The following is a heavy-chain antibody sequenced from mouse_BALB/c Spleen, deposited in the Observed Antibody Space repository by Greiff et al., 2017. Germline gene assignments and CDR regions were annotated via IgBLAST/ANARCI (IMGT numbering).Heavy chain of an antibody. Sequence: QVQLQQSGPSLVAPSQSLSITCTVSGFSLTGYGVNWVRQPPGKGLEWLGMIWGDGSTDYNSALKSRLGISKDNSKSQVFLKMNSLQTDDTARYYCARDRGGSDYYAMDDWGEGTSVTVSS. J-gene: IGHJ4*01. V-gene: IGHV2-6-7*01. CDR2: IWGDGST. CDR1: GFSLTGYG. CDR3: ARDRGGSDYYAMDD. D-gene: IGHD3-1*01.